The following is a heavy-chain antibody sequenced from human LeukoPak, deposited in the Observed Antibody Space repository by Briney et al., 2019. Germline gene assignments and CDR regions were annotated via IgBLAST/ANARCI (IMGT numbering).Heavy chain of an antibody. J-gene: IGHJ4*02. CDR1: GGSISSSSYY. V-gene: IGHV4-39*01. CDR2: IYYSGST. D-gene: IGHD5-18*01. Sequence: TSETLSLTCTVSGGSISSSSYYWGWIRQPPGKGLEWIGSIYYSGSTYYNPSLKSRVTISVDTSKNQFSLKLSSVTAADTAVYNCARHSDTAMVDYFDYWGQGTLVTVSS. CDR3: ARHSDTAMVDYFDY.